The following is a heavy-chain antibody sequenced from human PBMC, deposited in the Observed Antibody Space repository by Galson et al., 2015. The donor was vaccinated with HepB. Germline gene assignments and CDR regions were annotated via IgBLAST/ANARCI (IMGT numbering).Heavy chain of an antibody. CDR3: AKTRLLQTLDY. CDR1: GFTFSSYA. J-gene: IGHJ4*02. D-gene: IGHD1-26*01. V-gene: IGHV3-23*01. Sequence: SLRLSCAASGFTFSSYAMSWVHQAPGKGLEWVSVISGRGGSTYYADSVKGRFTISRDNSKNTLYLQTNSLRAEDTAVYYCAKTRLLQTLDYWGQGTLVTVSS. CDR2: ISGRGGST.